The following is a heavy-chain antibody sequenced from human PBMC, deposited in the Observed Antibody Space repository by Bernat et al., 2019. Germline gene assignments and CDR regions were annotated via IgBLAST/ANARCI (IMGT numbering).Heavy chain of an antibody. D-gene: IGHD4-23*01. CDR1: GDSVSSNSAA. J-gene: IGHJ4*02. Sequence: QVQLQQSGPGLVKPSQTLSLTCAISGDSVSSNSAAWNWIRQSPSRGLEWLGRTYYRSKWKNDYALSVKSRITINPDTFKNQFSLLLNSVTPEDKAVYYGARETGGNPTVVFEYWGQGTLVTVSS. CDR2: TYYRSKWKN. CDR3: ARETGGNPTVVFEY. V-gene: IGHV6-1*01.